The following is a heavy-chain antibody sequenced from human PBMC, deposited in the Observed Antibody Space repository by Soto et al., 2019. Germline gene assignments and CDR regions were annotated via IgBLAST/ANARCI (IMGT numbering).Heavy chain of an antibody. D-gene: IGHD5-18*01. Sequence: QVQLVQSGAEVKKPGASVKVSCKASGYTFTSYNIDWVRQATGQGLEWMGWMNPNNGETSYAQEFQGRVTMTRDTSISTAYLELSGLRAEATAVYYCASTNGYSNGFDYWGQGTLVTVSS. CDR3: ASTNGYSNGFDY. CDR1: GYTFTSYN. V-gene: IGHV1-8*01. CDR2: MNPNNGET. J-gene: IGHJ4*02.